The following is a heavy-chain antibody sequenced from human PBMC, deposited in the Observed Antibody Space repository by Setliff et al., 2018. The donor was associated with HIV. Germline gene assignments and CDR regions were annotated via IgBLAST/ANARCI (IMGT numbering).Heavy chain of an antibody. Sequence: PGGSLRLSCAASGFTFSSYAMSWVRQAPGKGLEWVSTISGSGASTYYADSVRGHFIISRDNSKNTVYLQMNSLRADGTAVYYCAKGYAGGWYWWFDFWGQGTLVTVS. CDR3: AKGYAGGWYWWFDF. CDR1: GFTFSSYA. J-gene: IGHJ4*02. D-gene: IGHD6-19*01. CDR2: ISGSGAST. V-gene: IGHV3-23*01.